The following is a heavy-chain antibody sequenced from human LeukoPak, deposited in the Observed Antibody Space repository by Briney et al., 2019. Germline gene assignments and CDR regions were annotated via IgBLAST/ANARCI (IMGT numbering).Heavy chain of an antibody. CDR3: ARVRRGGDSRYFDY. Sequence: GGSLRPSCAASGFTFSSYAMSWVRQAPGKGLEWVSAISGSGGSTYYADSVKGRFTISRDNSKNTLYLQMNSLRAEDTAVYFCARVRRGGDSRYFDYWGQGALVTVSS. J-gene: IGHJ4*02. CDR2: ISGSGGST. D-gene: IGHD2-21*02. V-gene: IGHV3-23*01. CDR1: GFTFSSYA.